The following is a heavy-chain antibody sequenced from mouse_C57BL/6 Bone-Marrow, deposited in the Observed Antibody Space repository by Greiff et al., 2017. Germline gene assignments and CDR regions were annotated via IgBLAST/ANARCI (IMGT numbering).Heavy chain of an antibody. CDR2: ISNGGGST. CDR3: ARQGGYYYGSQSFYAMDY. V-gene: IGHV5-12*01. D-gene: IGHD1-1*01. J-gene: IGHJ4*01. CDR1: GFTFSDYY. Sequence: DVKLVESGGGLVQPGGSLKLSCAASGFTFSDYYMYWVRQTPEKRLEWVAYISNGGGSTYYPDTVKGRFTISRDNAKNTLYLQMSRLKSEDTAMYYCARQGGYYYGSQSFYAMDYWGQGTSVTVSS.